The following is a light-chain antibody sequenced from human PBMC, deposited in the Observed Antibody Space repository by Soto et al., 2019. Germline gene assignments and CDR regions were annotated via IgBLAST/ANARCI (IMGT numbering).Light chain of an antibody. CDR1: QSISSW. CDR3: QHYNNWPIT. CDR2: KAS. V-gene: IGKV1-5*03. Sequence: DIQMTQSPSTLSASVGDRVTITCRASQSISSWLAWYQQKPGKAPKLLIYKASTLKSGVPSRFSGSGSGTDFTLTISSLQAADFAVYHCQHYNNWPITFGQGTRLEI. J-gene: IGKJ5*01.